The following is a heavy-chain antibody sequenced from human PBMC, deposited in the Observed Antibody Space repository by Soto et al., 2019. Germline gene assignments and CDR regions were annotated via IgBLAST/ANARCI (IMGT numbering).Heavy chain of an antibody. D-gene: IGHD2-21*01. J-gene: IGHJ6*02. CDR2: AYYRSQWYY. Sequence: SQTLSLTCAISGDSVSSNSAAWNWIRQSPSRGLEWLGRAYYRSQWYYDSAVSVKSRITVIPDTSKNQFSLHLSSVTPEDTAIYYCTKQKGESRTYHGLHLWGPAPTVTVSS. CDR3: TKQKGESRTYHGLHL. CDR1: GDSVSSNSAA. V-gene: IGHV6-1*01.